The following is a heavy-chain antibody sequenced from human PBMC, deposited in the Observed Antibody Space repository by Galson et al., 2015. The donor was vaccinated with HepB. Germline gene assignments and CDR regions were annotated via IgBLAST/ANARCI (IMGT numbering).Heavy chain of an antibody. D-gene: IGHD6-19*01. Sequence: TLSLTCAVSGGSISRGAYSWSWIRQPPGKGLEWIGNISSSGRTYHNPSLKSRVSISVDTSKNQFSLKLGSVTAADTAVYYCARARHSSGWFDYWGQGTLVTVSS. J-gene: IGHJ4*02. CDR2: ISSSGRT. V-gene: IGHV4-30-4*07. CDR1: GGSISRGAYS. CDR3: ARARHSSGWFDY.